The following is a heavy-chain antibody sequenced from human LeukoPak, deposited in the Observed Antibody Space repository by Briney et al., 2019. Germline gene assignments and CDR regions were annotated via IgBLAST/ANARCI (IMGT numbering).Heavy chain of an antibody. CDR2: ISGSGGST. J-gene: IGHJ5*02. Sequence: GGSLRLSCATSGFTFSSYAMSWVRQAPGKGLEWVSAISGSGGSTYYADSVKGRFTISRDNSKNTLYLQMNSLRAEDTAVYYCAKALGYGYVGWFDPWGQGTLVTVSS. D-gene: IGHD5-18*01. CDR1: GFTFSSYA. V-gene: IGHV3-23*01. CDR3: AKALGYGYVGWFDP.